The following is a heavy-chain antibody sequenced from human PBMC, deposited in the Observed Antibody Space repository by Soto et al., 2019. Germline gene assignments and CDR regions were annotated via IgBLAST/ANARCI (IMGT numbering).Heavy chain of an antibody. V-gene: IGHV3-30*03. CDR2: ISYDGDKK. CDR1: GITFSSYA. J-gene: IGHJ6*02. D-gene: IGHD6-19*01. Sequence: PGGSLRLSCAASGITFSSYAIHWVRQAPGKGLEWVAVISYDGDKKYYGDSVKGRFTISRDNSKNTLYLQMNSLRADDTAVYYCARGGGYSSGWYLYYYYGMDVWGQGTTVTVSS. CDR3: ARGGGYSSGWYLYYYYGMDV.